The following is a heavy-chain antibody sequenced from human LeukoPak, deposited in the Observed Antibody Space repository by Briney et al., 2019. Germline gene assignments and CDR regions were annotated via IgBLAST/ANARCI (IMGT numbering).Heavy chain of an antibody. D-gene: IGHD4-17*01. J-gene: IGHJ4*02. CDR2: SSSSGRAI. Sequence: GGSLRLSCAASGFPFSTYSMHWVRQTPGKGLEWVSYSSSSGRAIYYADSVRGRFTMSRDNAKNSLFLQMDSLRDEDTAVYYCARDKGNDYGTYDNWGQGALVTVSS. V-gene: IGHV3-48*02. CDR1: GFPFSTYS. CDR3: ARDKGNDYGTYDN.